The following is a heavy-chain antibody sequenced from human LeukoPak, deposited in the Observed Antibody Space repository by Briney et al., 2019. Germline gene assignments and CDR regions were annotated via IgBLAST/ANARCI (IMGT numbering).Heavy chain of an antibody. V-gene: IGHV4-4*07. CDR1: GGSISSYY. CDR3: ARLRVAVAGTYYMDV. Sequence: SETLSLTCTVSGGSISSYYWSWIRQPAGKGLEWIGRIYTGGSTNYNPSLKSRVTISVDTSKNQFSLKLSSVTAADTAVYYCARLRVAVAGTYYMDVWGKGTTVTVSS. D-gene: IGHD6-19*01. CDR2: IYTGGST. J-gene: IGHJ6*03.